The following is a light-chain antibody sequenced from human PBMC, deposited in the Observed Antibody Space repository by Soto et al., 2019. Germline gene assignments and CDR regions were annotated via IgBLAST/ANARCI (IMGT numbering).Light chain of an antibody. J-gene: IGKJ1*01. CDR2: DAS. V-gene: IGKV1-39*01. Sequence: DIQMTQSPSTLSASVGDTVTITCRASQSVSIWLAWYQKKQGKAPQVLIWDASTLQSGVPSRFSGSGSGTDFTLTISSLQPEDIETYYCQQSYGTPWTFGQGTKVDIK. CDR1: QSVSIW. CDR3: QQSYGTPWT.